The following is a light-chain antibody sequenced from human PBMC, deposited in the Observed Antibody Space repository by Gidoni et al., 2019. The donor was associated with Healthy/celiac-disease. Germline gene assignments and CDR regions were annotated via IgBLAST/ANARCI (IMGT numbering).Light chain of an antibody. J-gene: IGKJ1*01. V-gene: IGKV3-20*01. Sequence: EIVLPQSPGTLSLSPGETATLSCRASQSVSSSYLAWYQQKPGQAPRLLIYGASSRATGIPDRFSGSGSGTDFTLTISRLEPEDFAVYYCQQYGSSPGTFGQGTKVEIK. CDR1: QSVSSSY. CDR2: GAS. CDR3: QQYGSSPGT.